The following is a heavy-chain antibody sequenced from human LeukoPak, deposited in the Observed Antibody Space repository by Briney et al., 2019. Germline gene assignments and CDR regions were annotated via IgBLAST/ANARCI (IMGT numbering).Heavy chain of an antibody. Sequence: GASVKVSFKASGGTFSSYAISWVRQAPGQGLEWMEGIIPMFGTANYAQKFQGRVTITTDESTSTAYMELSSLRSEDTAVYYCARCTTMIAVGGSWFDPWGQGTLVTVSS. V-gene: IGHV1-69*05. CDR2: IIPMFGTA. J-gene: IGHJ5*02. CDR3: ARCTTMIAVGGSWFDP. D-gene: IGHD3-22*01. CDR1: GGTFSSYA.